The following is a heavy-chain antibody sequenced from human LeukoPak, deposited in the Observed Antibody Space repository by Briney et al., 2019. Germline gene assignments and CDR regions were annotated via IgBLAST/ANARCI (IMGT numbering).Heavy chain of an antibody. CDR1: GASISSGTYY. CDR2: IYTSDST. J-gene: IGHJ4*02. V-gene: IGHV4-61*02. D-gene: IGHD4-17*01. CDR3: ATDYGDYFDY. Sequence: PSETLSLTRTVSGASISSGTYYWSWIRQPAGKGLEWIGRIYTSDSTNYNPSLKSRVTISVDTSKDQFSLKVNSVTATDTAVYYCATDYGDYFDYWGQGTLVTVSS.